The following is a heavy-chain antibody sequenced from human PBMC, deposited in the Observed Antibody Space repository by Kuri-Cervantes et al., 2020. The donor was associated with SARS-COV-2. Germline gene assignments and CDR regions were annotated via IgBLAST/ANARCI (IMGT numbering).Heavy chain of an antibody. J-gene: IGHJ4*02. CDR1: GATISSSSYY. CDR3: ARHDLTTETTRERGLDY. CDR2: IYYSGST. D-gene: IGHD4-17*01. V-gene: IGHV4-39*01. Sequence: GSLRLSCTVSGATISSSSYYWGWIRQPPGRGLEWIGSIYYSGSTYYNPSLKSRVTIFVDTSKNQFSVKLRSVTAADTAVYYCARHDLTTETTRERGLDYWAREPWSPSPQ.